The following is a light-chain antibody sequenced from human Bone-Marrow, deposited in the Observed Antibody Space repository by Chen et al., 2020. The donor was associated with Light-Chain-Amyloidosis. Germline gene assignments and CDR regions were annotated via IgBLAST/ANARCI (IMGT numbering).Light chain of an antibody. CDR1: QSVSNY. CDR3: QLRVNWRT. CDR2: DAS. Sequence: EIVLTQSPATLSLSPGARATLSCRASQSVSNYLAWYQQKPGQAPRLLIYDASQRATGIPARVSGSESGTDFTLTISSLEHEDFAVYYCQLRVNWRTFGGGTKVEFK. J-gene: IGKJ4*01. V-gene: IGKV3-11*01.